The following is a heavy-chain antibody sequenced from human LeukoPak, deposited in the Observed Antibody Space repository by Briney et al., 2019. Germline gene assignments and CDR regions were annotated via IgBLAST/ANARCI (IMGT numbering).Heavy chain of an antibody. CDR3: ARVPPIATGYSKRIDY. CDR2: ISAYNGNT. D-gene: IGHD3-9*01. V-gene: IGHV1-18*01. Sequence: ASVKVSCKASGYTFTSYGISWVRQAPGQGLEWMGWISAYNGNTNYAQKLQGRVTMTTDTSTSTAYMELRSLRSDDTAVYYCARVPPIATGYSKRIDYWGQGTLVTVFS. J-gene: IGHJ4*02. CDR1: GYTFTSYG.